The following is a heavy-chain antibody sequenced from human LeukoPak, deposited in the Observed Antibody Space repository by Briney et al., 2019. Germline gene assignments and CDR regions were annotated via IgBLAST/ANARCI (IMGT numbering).Heavy chain of an antibody. J-gene: IGHJ4*02. CDR2: ISGSGGFT. CDR3: AREDSGNYYFDF. Sequence: GGSLRLSCAASGFSFSSYTMSWVRQAPGKGLEWVSAISGSGGFTYYADSVKGRFTISRDNSKNTLSLQMNSLRAEDTAVYYCAREDSGNYYFDFWGQGTLVTVSS. CDR1: GFSFSSYT. D-gene: IGHD1-26*01. V-gene: IGHV3-23*01.